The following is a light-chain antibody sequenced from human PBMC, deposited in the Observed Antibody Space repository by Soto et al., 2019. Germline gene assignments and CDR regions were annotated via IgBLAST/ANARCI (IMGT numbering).Light chain of an antibody. Sequence: EILMTQSPATLSVSPGARAPLSCRASQSVSSNLAWYQQKPGQAPRLLIYGVSTRATDIPARFSGSGSGTEFTLTISSLQSEDFAVYYCQQYNNWPPTWTFGQGTKVDI. CDR3: QQYNNWPPTWT. CDR1: QSVSSN. CDR2: GVS. J-gene: IGKJ1*01. V-gene: IGKV3-15*01.